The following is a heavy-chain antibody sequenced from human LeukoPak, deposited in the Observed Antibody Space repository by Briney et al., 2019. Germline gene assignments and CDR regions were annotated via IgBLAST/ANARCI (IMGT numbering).Heavy chain of an antibody. D-gene: IGHD3-10*01. CDR3: AKDADYYGSGSHDY. Sequence: GGSLRLSCTVSGFTVSSNSMSWVRQAPGKGLEWVSAISGSGGSTYYADSVKGRFTISRDNSKNTLYLQMNSLRAEDTAVYYCAKDADYYGSGSHDYWGQGTLVTVSS. CDR1: GFTVSSNS. V-gene: IGHV3-23*01. CDR2: ISGSGGST. J-gene: IGHJ4*02.